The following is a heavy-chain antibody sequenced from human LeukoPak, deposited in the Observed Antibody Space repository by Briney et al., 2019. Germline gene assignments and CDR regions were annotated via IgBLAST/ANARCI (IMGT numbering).Heavy chain of an antibody. J-gene: IGHJ4*02. CDR2: ISGGGGSS. CDR3: AKRYGSGNYGDDY. CDR1: GFTFSNYA. D-gene: IGHD3-10*01. V-gene: IGHV3-23*01. Sequence: GGSLRLSCAASGFTFSNYAMNWVRQAPGKGLAWVSGISGGGGSSDYADSVKGRFTISRDNSKNTLYLQMSSLRVDDTAVYYCAKRYGSGNYGDDYWGQGTLVTVSS.